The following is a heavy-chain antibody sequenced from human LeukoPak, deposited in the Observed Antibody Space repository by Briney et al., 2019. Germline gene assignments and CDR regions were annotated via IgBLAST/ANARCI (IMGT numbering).Heavy chain of an antibody. CDR1: GDTFSSYA. D-gene: IGHD2-21*02. Sequence: SVKVSCKASGDTFSSYAISWVRQAPGQGLEWMGRIIPIFGIANYAQKFQGRVTITADKSTSTAYMELSSLRSEDTAVYYCARVGGQAYCGGDCYYNWFDPWGQGTLVTVSS. CDR3: ARVGGQAYCGGDCYYNWFDP. J-gene: IGHJ5*02. V-gene: IGHV1-69*04. CDR2: IIPIFGIA.